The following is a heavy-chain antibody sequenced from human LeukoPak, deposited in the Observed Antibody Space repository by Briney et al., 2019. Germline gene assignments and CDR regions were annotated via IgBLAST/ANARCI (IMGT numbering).Heavy chain of an antibody. D-gene: IGHD3-22*01. CDR1: GFTFSNYE. Sequence: QPGGSLRLSCAASGFTFSNYEMNWVREAPGKGLEWVSYISSRATTIYYADFVKGRFTISRDTSKNTLYLQMNSLRAEDTAVYYCARLSANSSAYFFDYWGQGTLVTVSS. V-gene: IGHV3-48*03. CDR2: ISSRATTI. J-gene: IGHJ4*02. CDR3: ARLSANSSAYFFDY.